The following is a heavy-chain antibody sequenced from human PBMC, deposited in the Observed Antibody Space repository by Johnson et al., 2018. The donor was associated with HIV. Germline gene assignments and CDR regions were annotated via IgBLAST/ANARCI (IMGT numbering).Heavy chain of an antibody. CDR3: ARDDRPDGFDI. Sequence: VQLVESGGGLVQPGGSLRLSCAASGFTFSSYDMHWVRQATGKGLEWVSVINAGGDTYYADSVKGRFTISRDRSKNTVSLQMNSLRVEDTAVYYCARDDRPDGFDIWGQGTMVTVSS. CDR2: INAGGDT. V-gene: IGHV3-13*01. D-gene: IGHD1-14*01. CDR1: GFTFSSYD. J-gene: IGHJ3*02.